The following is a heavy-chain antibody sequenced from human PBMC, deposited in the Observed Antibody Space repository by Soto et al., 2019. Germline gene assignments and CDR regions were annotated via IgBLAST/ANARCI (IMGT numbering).Heavy chain of an antibody. J-gene: IGHJ6*02. D-gene: IGHD3-3*01. V-gene: IGHV4-61*01. Sequence: SETLSLTCTVSSGSVSSSSSYWTWIRQPPGKGLEWIGYIYYSGSTNYNPSLKSRVTISVDTSKNQFSLKLSSVTAADTAVYYCARTKITIFGVYYYYYGMDVWGQGTTGTVSS. CDR1: SGSVSSSSSY. CDR2: IYYSGST. CDR3: ARTKITIFGVYYYYYGMDV.